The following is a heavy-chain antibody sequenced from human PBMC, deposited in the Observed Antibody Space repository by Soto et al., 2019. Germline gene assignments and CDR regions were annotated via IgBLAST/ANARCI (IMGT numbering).Heavy chain of an antibody. J-gene: IGHJ5*02. CDR1: GCTFTSYD. Sequence: ASVKVSCKASGCTFTSYDNNWVRQATVQGREWMGWMNPNSGHTGYAHKLQGTVTMTRKTAISTAYMELSSLRSEDTAVYYCARGLNRSGLYIGYWFDDWGRGPLVPVSS. D-gene: IGHD6-19*01. CDR2: MNPNSGHT. V-gene: IGHV1-8*01. CDR3: ARGLNRSGLYIGYWFDD.